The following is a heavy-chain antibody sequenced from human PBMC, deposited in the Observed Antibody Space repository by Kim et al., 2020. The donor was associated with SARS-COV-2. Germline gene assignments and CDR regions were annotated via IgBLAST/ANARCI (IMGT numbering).Heavy chain of an antibody. D-gene: IGHD3-10*01. CDR1: GFTFSSYS. J-gene: IGHJ6*02. CDR3: ANKRITMVRGVITDYGMDV. CDR2: ISSSSSYI. Sequence: GGSLRLSCAASGFTFSSYSMNWVRQAPGKGLEWVSSISSSSSYIYYADSVKGRFTISRDNAKNSLYLQMNSLRAEDTAVYYCANKRITMVRGVITDYGMDVWGQGTTVTVSS. V-gene: IGHV3-21*01.